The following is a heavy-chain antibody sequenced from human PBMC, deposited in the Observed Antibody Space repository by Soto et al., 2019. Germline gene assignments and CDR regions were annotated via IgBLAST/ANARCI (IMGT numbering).Heavy chain of an antibody. CDR3: ARAVREIAVAGTWGRSGLGGYYYYYMDV. CDR2: IWYDGSNK. V-gene: IGHV3-33*01. D-gene: IGHD6-19*01. Sequence: PGGSLRLSCAASGFTFSSYGMHWVRQAPGKGLEWVAVIWYDGSNKYYADSVKGRFTISRDNSKNTLYLQMNSLRAEDTAVYYCARAVREIAVAGTWGRSGLGGYYYYYMDVWGKGTTVTVSS. CDR1: GFTFSSYG. J-gene: IGHJ6*03.